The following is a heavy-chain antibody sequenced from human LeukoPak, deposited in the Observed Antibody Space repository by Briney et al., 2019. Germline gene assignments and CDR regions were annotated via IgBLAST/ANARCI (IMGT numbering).Heavy chain of an antibody. CDR1: GYTFTRYG. CDR2: INPNSGGT. Sequence: ASVKVSCKTSGYTFTRYGITWVRQAPGQGLEWMGWINPNSGGTNYAQKFQGRVTMTRDTSISTAYMELRRLRSDDTAVYYCARKRITMVRGVIISSWFDPWGQGTLVTVSS. D-gene: IGHD3-10*01. J-gene: IGHJ5*02. V-gene: IGHV1-2*02. CDR3: ARKRITMVRGVIISSWFDP.